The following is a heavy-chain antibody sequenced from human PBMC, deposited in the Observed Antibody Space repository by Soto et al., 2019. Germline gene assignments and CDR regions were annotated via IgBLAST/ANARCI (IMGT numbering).Heavy chain of an antibody. Sequence: PSETLSLTCAVYGGSFSGYYWSWIRQPPGKGLEWIGEINHSGSTNYNPSPKSRVTISVDTSKNQFSLKLSSVTAADTAVYYCARERVAARLGWWSVQSSAEQTASAFDIWGQGTMVTVSS. V-gene: IGHV4-34*01. D-gene: IGHD6-6*01. CDR2: INHSGST. CDR3: ARERVAARLGWWSVQSSAEQTASAFDI. J-gene: IGHJ3*02. CDR1: GGSFSGYY.